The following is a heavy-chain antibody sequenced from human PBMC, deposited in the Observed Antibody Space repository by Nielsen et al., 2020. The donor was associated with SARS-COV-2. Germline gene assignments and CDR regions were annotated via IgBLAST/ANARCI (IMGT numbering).Heavy chain of an antibody. J-gene: IGHJ4*02. V-gene: IGHV3-7*03. D-gene: IGHD1-26*01. Sequence: GGSLRLSCAASAFTFSADWMSWVRQTPEKGLEWVANINPDGIKRYSVDSVRGRFTISRENAKNSLYLQMNNLRAEDTAVYYCARDSTGSYDYWGQGTLVTVSS. CDR1: AFTFSADW. CDR3: ARDSTGSYDY. CDR2: INPDGIKR.